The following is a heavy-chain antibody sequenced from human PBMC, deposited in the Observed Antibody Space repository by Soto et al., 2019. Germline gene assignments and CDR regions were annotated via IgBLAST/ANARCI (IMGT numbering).Heavy chain of an antibody. Sequence: PSETLSLTCPVSGGSVSIGTYFWHWIRQPPGERLEWIGCIYYNGSTYYNPSLNSRVTISADTSKNQFSLRLSSVTAADTAVYYCARNDNHYFYSITVWGRGATVTVSS. CDR1: GGSVSIGTYF. V-gene: IGHV4-61*01. CDR3: ARNDNHYFYSITV. J-gene: IGHJ6*02. D-gene: IGHD3-22*01. CDR2: IYYNGST.